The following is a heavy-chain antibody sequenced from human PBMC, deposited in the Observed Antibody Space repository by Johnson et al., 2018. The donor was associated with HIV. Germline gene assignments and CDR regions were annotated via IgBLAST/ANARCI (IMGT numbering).Heavy chain of an antibody. D-gene: IGHD6-13*01. CDR2: ISGSGGST. CDR1: GFTFSSYA. CDR3: AKEGQDLRSSSSDDAFDI. J-gene: IGHJ3*02. Sequence: MQLVESGGGLVQPGGSLRLSCAASGFTFSSYAMSWVRQAPGKGLEWVSAISGSGGSTYYADSVKGRFTISRDNSKNTLYLQMNSLRAEDTAVYYCAKEGQDLRSSSSDDAFDIWGQGTMVTVSS. V-gene: IGHV3-23*04.